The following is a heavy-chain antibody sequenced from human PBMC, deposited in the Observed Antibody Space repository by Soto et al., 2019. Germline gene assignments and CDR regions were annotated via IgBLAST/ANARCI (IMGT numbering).Heavy chain of an antibody. CDR1: GFTFSSYA. CDR2: ISGSGGST. Sequence: GGSLRLSCAASGFTFSSYAMSWVRQAPGKGLEWVSAISGSGGSTYYADSVKGRFTISRDNSKNTLYLQMNSLRAEDTAVYYCAAKGVITIRAFDYWGQGTLVTVSS. J-gene: IGHJ4*02. V-gene: IGHV3-23*01. D-gene: IGHD3-10*01. CDR3: AAKGVITIRAFDY.